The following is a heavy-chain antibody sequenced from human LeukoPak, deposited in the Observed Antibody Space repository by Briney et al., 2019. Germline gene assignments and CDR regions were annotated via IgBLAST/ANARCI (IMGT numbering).Heavy chain of an antibody. CDR1: GGSISSGGYY. J-gene: IGHJ4*02. Sequence: SETLSLTCTVSGGSISSGGYYWSWIRQHPGKGLEWIGYIYYSGSTYYNPSLKSRVTISVDTSKNQFSLKLSSVTAADTAVYYRARHYYDSSGYYYFDYWGQGTLVTVSS. CDR3: ARHYYDSSGYYYFDY. V-gene: IGHV4-31*03. D-gene: IGHD3-22*01. CDR2: IYYSGST.